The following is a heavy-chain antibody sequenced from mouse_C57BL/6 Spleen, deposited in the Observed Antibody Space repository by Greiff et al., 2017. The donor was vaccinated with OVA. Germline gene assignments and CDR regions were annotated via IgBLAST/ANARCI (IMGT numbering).Heavy chain of an antibody. V-gene: IGHV1-53*01. CDR3: ARGENYGSSAWFAY. D-gene: IGHD1-1*01. CDR1: GYTFTSYW. Sequence: VQLQQPGTELVKPGASVKLSCKASGYTFTSYWMHWVKQRPGQGLEWIGNINPSNGGTNYNEKFKSKATLPVDKSSSTAYMQLSILTSEYSAVYYCARGENYGSSAWFAYWGQGTLVTVSA. CDR2: INPSNGGT. J-gene: IGHJ3*01.